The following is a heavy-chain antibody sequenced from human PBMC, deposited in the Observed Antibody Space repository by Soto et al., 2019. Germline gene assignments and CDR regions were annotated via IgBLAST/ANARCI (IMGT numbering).Heavy chain of an antibody. CDR2: FDPEDGET. J-gene: IGHJ4*02. V-gene: IGHV1-24*01. CDR3: ETDRDYGDYVYY. CDR1: GYTLTELS. D-gene: IGHD4-17*01. Sequence: ASVKVSCKVSGYTLTELSMHWVRQAPGKGLEWMGGFDPEDGETIYAQKFQGRVTMTEDTSTDTAYMELSSLRSEDTAVYYCETDRDYGDYVYYWGQGTLVTVSS.